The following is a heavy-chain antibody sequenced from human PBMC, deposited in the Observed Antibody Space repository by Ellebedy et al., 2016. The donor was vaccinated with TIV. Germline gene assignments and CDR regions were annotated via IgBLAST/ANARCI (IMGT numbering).Heavy chain of an antibody. CDR1: KFTFTTYS. D-gene: IGHD1-14*01. V-gene: IGHV3-30*04. CDR2: ILSDGSKQ. CDR3: ARDDALVGNAFDF. Sequence: GESLKISCAASKFTFTTYSMHWVRQAPGKGLEWLAVILSDGSKQRYADSVRGRFTISRDNFKNMLFLEIDSLRADDTAVYYCARDDALVGNAFDFWGRGTMVTVSS. J-gene: IGHJ3*01.